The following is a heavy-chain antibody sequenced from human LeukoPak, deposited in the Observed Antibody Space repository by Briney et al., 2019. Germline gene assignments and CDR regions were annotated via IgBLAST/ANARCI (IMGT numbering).Heavy chain of an antibody. V-gene: IGHV3-53*01. Sequence: GGSLRLSCAASGFTVSSNYMSWVRQAPGKGLEWVSVIYSGGSTYYADSVKGRFTISRDNSKNTLYLQMNSLRAEDTAVYYCARGRYDSSGYPPFYFDYWGQGTLVTVSS. CDR2: IYSGGST. CDR3: ARGRYDSSGYPPFYFDY. D-gene: IGHD3-22*01. J-gene: IGHJ4*02. CDR1: GFTVSSNY.